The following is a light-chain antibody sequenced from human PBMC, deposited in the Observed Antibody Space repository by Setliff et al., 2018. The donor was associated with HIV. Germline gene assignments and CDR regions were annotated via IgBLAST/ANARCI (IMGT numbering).Light chain of an antibody. Sequence: QSALTQPPSVSGAPGQRVTISCTGNSSNIGAGFDVYWYQQIPGTAPKLLIFGNTHRPSGVPDRFSASKSGTSASLAITGLQAEDEADYYCQSCDGSLSGPLFGGGTKGTVL. CDR3: QSCDGSLSGPL. V-gene: IGLV1-40*01. J-gene: IGLJ2*01. CDR1: SSNIGAGFD. CDR2: GNT.